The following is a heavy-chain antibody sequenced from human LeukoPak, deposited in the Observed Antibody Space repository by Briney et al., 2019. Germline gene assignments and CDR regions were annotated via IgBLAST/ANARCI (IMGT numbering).Heavy chain of an antibody. J-gene: IGHJ4*02. V-gene: IGHV3-48*03. CDR1: GFTFSSYE. D-gene: IGHD3-22*01. CDR2: ISGGGNTI. CDR3: ATAYYDRFDY. Sequence: GGSLRLSCAASGFTFSSYEMNWVCQAPGKGLEWVSYISGGGNTIYYADSVKGRFTISRDNAKNSRYLQMNSLRAEDTAVYYCATAYYDRFDYWGQGTLVTVSS.